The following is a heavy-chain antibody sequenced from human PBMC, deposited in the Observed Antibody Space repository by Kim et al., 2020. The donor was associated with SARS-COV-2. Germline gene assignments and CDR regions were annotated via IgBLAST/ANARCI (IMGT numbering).Heavy chain of an antibody. J-gene: IGHJ4*02. CDR1: GFTFSSYW. V-gene: IGHV3-7*01. CDR3: TRIGYSSSSNDY. D-gene: IGHD6-6*01. CDR2: INQDGSVK. Sequence: GGSLRLSCAASGFTFSSYWMTWVRQAPGKGLEWLANINQDGSVKYYVGSVKGRFTISRDNTKNSLFLQMNSLRAEDTAVYYCTRIGYSSSSNDYWGQGTLVTVSS.